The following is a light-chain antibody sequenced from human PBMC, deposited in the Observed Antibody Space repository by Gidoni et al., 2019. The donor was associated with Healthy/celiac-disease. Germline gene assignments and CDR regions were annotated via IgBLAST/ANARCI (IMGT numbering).Light chain of an antibody. V-gene: IGKV1-9*01. Sequence: IQLTQSPSSLFASVGDRVTITCRASQGISSYLAWYQQKSGKAPKLLIYAASTLQSGVPSRFSGIGSGTDFTLTISSLQPEDFATYYCQQLNSYPPWTFGQGTKVEIK. J-gene: IGKJ1*01. CDR2: AAS. CDR3: QQLNSYPPWT. CDR1: QGISSY.